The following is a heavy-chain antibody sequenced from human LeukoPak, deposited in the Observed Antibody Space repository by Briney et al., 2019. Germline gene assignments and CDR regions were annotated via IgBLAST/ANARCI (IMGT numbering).Heavy chain of an antibody. J-gene: IGHJ4*02. CDR2: IIPILGIA. CDR3: ARDPDYYGSGSYYRDFDY. V-gene: IGHV1-69*04. Sequence: SVKVSCKASGGTFSSYAISWVRQAPGQGLEWMGRIIPILGIANYAQKFQGRVTITADKSTSTAYMELSCLRSEDTAVYYCARDPDYYGSGSYYRDFDYWGQGTLVTVSS. D-gene: IGHD3-10*01. CDR1: GGTFSSYA.